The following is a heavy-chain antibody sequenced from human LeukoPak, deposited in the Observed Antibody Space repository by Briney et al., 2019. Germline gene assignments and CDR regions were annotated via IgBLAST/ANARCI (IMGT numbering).Heavy chain of an antibody. CDR2: IYYSGST. CDR3: ARHDRGDYGSLNY. Sequence: PSETPSLTRTVSGGSISSYYWSWIRQPPGKGLEWIGYIYYSGSTNYNPSLKSRVTISVDTSKNQFSLKLTSVTAADTAVYYCARHDRGDYGSLNYWGQGTLVTVSS. CDR1: GGSISSYY. V-gene: IGHV4-59*08. D-gene: IGHD4-17*01. J-gene: IGHJ4*02.